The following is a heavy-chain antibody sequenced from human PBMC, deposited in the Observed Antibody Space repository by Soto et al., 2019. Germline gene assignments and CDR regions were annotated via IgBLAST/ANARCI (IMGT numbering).Heavy chain of an antibody. CDR1: GFTVSSNY. V-gene: IGHV3-53*04. CDR3: ARVSGAAVAGGHFDY. Sequence: GESLKISCAASGFTVSSNYMSWVRQAPGKGLEWVSVIYSGGSTYYADSVKGRFTISRHNSKNTLYLQMNSLRAEDTAVYYCARVSGAAVAGGHFDYWGQGTLVTVSS. J-gene: IGHJ4*02. D-gene: IGHD6-19*01. CDR2: IYSGGST.